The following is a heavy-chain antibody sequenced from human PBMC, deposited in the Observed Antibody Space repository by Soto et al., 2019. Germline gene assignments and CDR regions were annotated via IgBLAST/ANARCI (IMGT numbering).Heavy chain of an antibody. D-gene: IGHD1-26*01. Sequence: LRLSCAASGFTFSNYWMSWVRQAPGKGLEWVANIKEDGSEKYYVDSVKGRFTISRDNAKNSLYLQMNSLRAEDTALYYCARERELYSRWGQGTQVTVSS. CDR3: ARERELYSR. V-gene: IGHV3-7*01. CDR2: IKEDGSEK. J-gene: IGHJ4*02. CDR1: GFTFSNYW.